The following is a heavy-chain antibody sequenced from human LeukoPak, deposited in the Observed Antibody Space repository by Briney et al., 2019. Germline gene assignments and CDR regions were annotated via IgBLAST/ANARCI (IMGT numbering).Heavy chain of an antibody. Sequence: TGGSLRLSCSASGFTFSTYWTRWVRQAPGKGLVWVSRIKSDGSSTSYADSVKGRFTISRYHAKNTLYLQMNSLRAEDTAVYYCARAYPIDSRGQGTLVTVSS. J-gene: IGHJ4*02. CDR1: GFTFSTYW. CDR2: IKSDGSST. V-gene: IGHV3-74*01. CDR3: ARAYPIDS.